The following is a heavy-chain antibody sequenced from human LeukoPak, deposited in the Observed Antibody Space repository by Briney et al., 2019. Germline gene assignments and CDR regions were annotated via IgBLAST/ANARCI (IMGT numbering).Heavy chain of an antibody. Sequence: PGGSLRLSCAASGFTFDDYAMHWVRQAPGKGLEWVSGISWNSGSIGYADSVKGRFTISRDNAKNSLYLQMNSLRAEDTALYYCAILNPGNYYGSGSENFDAFDIWGQGTMVTVSS. V-gene: IGHV3-9*01. CDR1: GFTFDDYA. J-gene: IGHJ3*02. CDR3: AILNPGNYYGSGSENFDAFDI. D-gene: IGHD3-10*01. CDR2: ISWNSGSI.